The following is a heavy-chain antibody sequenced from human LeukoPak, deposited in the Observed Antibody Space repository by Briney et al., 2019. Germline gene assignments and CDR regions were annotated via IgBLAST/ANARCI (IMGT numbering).Heavy chain of an antibody. CDR2: INANSGGT. D-gene: IGHD6-19*01. CDR3: ARVITVATGSDY. J-gene: IGHJ4*02. CDR1: GYTFTGYY. V-gene: IGHV1-2*02. Sequence: ASVKVSCKASGYTFTGYYMHWVRQAPGQGLEWMGWINANSGGTNYAQKFQGRVTMTRDTSINTAYVELSRLRSDDTAVYYCARVITVATGSDYWGQGTLVTVSS.